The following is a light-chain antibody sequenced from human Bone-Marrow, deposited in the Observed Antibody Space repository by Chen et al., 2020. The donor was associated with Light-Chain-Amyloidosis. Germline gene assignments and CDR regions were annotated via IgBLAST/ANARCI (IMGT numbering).Light chain of an antibody. J-gene: IGKJ3*01. Sequence: AIQLTQSPSSLSASVGVRVTITCRASQGISSALAWYQQKPGKAPKLLIYDASSLESGVPSRFSGSGSGTDFTLTISSLQPEDFATYYCQQFNSYPEFTFGPGTKVDIK. V-gene: IGKV1-13*02. CDR1: QGISSA. CDR2: DAS. CDR3: QQFNSYPEFT.